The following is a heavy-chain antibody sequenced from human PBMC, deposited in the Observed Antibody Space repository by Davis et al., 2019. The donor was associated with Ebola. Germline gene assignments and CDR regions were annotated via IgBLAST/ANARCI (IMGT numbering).Heavy chain of an antibody. CDR1: GFSFSTKY. Sequence: GESLKISCAASGFSFSTKYMNWVRQAPGKGLQWVSIMYSGGTTYYADSVKGRFTISRDSSKNTVYLQMNNLRAEDTAVYYCARGDFYYGVDVWGQGTTVTVSS. J-gene: IGHJ6*02. V-gene: IGHV3-53*01. CDR2: MYSGGTT. CDR3: ARGDFYYGVDV.